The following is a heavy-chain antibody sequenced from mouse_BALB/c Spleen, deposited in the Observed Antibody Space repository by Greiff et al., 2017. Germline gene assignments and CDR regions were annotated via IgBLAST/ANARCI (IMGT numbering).Heavy chain of an antibody. Sequence: QVQLQQSAAELARPGASVKMSCKASGYTFTSYTMHWVKQRPGQGLEWIGYINPSSGYTEYNQKFKDKTTLTADKSSSTAYMQLSSLTSEDSAVYYCARSFYGYVGYWGQGTTLTVSS. V-gene: IGHV1-4*02. CDR1: GYTFTSYT. D-gene: IGHD1-2*01. J-gene: IGHJ2*01. CDR2: INPSSGYT. CDR3: ARSFYGYVGY.